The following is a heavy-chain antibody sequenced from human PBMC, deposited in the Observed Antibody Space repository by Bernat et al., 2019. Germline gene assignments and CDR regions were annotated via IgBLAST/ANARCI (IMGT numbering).Heavy chain of an antibody. CDR2: IYWDDDK. Sequence: QITLKESGPTLVKPTQTLTLTCTFSGFSLSTSGVGVGWIRQPPGKALEWLALIYWDDDKRYSPSLKSRLTITKDTSKNQEVLTMTNMDPVDTATYYCALVFGGAVFDYWGQGTLVTVSS. CDR3: ALVFGGAVFDY. V-gene: IGHV2-5*02. CDR1: GFSLSTSGVG. D-gene: IGHD3-10*01. J-gene: IGHJ4*02.